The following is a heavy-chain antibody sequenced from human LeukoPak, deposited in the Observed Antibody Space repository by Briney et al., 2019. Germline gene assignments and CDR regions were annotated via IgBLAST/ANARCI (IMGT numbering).Heavy chain of an antibody. D-gene: IGHD4-23*01. CDR3: ARDYGGNWFDP. V-gene: IGHV4-59*12. J-gene: IGHJ5*02. Sequence: PSETLSLTCAVYGGSFSGYYWSWIRQPPGKGLEWIGYIYYSGSTNYNPSLKSRVTTSVDTSKNQFSLKLSSVTAADTAVYYCARDYGGNWFDPWGQGTLVTVSS. CDR1: GGSFSGYY. CDR2: IYYSGST.